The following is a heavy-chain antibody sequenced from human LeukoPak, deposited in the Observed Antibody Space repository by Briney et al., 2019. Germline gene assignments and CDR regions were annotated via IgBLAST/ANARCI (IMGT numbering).Heavy chain of an antibody. CDR3: ARHVNGQAALRLDP. D-gene: IGHD6-13*01. J-gene: IGHJ5*02. CDR2: IYYTGST. CDR1: GDSISSGSDY. Sequence: SETLSLTCTVSGDSISSGSDYWGWIRQPPGKGLEWIGSIYYTGSTYSNPSLKSRVTISVDTSKNQFSLKLSSVTAADTAVYYCARHVNGQAALRLDPWGQGTLVTVSS. V-gene: IGHV4-39*01.